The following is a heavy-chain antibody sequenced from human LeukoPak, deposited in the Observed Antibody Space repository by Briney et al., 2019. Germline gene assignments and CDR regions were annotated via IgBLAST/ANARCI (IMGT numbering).Heavy chain of an antibody. V-gene: IGHV3-30*18. CDR2: ISYDGSDK. CDR3: AKDLSRSRAVAGPFDY. CDR1: GFTFSRYG. Sequence: GGSLRLSCAASGFTFSRYGMYWVRQAPGKGLEWVALISYDGSDKYYGGSVKGRFTISRDNSKNTLYLQMNSLRAEDTAVYYCAKDLSRSRAVAGPFDYWGQGTLVTVSS. J-gene: IGHJ4*02. D-gene: IGHD6-19*01.